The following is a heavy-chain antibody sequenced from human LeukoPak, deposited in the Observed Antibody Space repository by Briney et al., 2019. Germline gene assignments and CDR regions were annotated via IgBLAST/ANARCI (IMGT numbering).Heavy chain of an antibody. Sequence: ASVKVSCKASGYTFTSYYMHWVRQAPGQGLEWMGIINPSGGSTSYAQKFQGRVTMTRDTSTSTVYMELSSLRSEDTAVYYCARDSPIAVAGTDYYYYCGMDVWGQGTTVTVSS. CDR3: ARDSPIAVAGTDYYYYCGMDV. V-gene: IGHV1-46*01. CDR2: INPSGGST. J-gene: IGHJ6*02. CDR1: GYTFTSYY. D-gene: IGHD6-19*01.